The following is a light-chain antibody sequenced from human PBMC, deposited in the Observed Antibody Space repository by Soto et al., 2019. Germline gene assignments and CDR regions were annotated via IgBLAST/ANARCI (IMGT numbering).Light chain of an antibody. CDR1: HNDIGTYDY. CDR3: QSYDNSLSGSWV. Sequence: QSVLTQPPSVSGSPGQSITISCTGNHNDIGTYDYVSWYQQHPGRAPRLLIHGVTTRPSGISGRFSASKSGLTASLTISGLQPEDEADYYCQSYDNSLSGSWVFGGGTKMTVL. V-gene: IGLV2-14*03. J-gene: IGLJ3*02. CDR2: GVT.